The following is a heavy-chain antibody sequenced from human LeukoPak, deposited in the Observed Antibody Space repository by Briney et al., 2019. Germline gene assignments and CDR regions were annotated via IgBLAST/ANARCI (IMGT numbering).Heavy chain of an antibody. Sequence: GGSLRLSCAASGFTFSSYSMNWVRQAPGKGLEWVSAISGGGGSTYYADSVKGRFTISRDNSKNTLFLQMNSLRAEDTAVYYCAKDRYCGGGTCYWSYFDYWGQGTLVTVSS. CDR3: AKDRYCGGGTCYWSYFDY. CDR2: ISGGGGST. CDR1: GFTFSSYS. V-gene: IGHV3-23*01. J-gene: IGHJ4*02. D-gene: IGHD2-15*01.